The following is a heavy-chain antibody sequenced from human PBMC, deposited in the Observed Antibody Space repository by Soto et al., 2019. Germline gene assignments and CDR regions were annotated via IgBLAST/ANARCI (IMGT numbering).Heavy chain of an antibody. J-gene: IGHJ6*03. CDR2: ISSSSSTI. CDR3: ARERAELDIYYYMDV. V-gene: IGHV3-48*01. CDR1: GFTFSSYS. D-gene: IGHD2-2*03. Sequence: GGSLRLSCAASGFTFSSYSMNWVRQAPGKGLEWVSYISSSSSTIYYADSVKGRFTISRDNAKNSLYLQMNSLRAEDTAVYYCARERAELDIYYYMDVWGKGTTVTVSS.